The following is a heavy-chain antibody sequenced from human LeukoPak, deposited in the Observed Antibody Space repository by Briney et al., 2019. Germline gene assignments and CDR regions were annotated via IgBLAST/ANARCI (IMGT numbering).Heavy chain of an antibody. V-gene: IGHV3-15*01. CDR1: GFTFSNAW. J-gene: IGHJ6*02. D-gene: IGHD2-2*01. CDR3: TTAKYQFPIQYYYYYYGMDV. CDR2: IKSKTDGGTT. Sequence: GGSLRLSCAASGFTFSNAWMSWVRQAPGKGLEWVGRIKSKTDGGTTDYAAPVKGRFTISRDDSKNTLYLQMNSLKTEDTAVYYCTTAKYQFPIQYYYYYYGMDVWGQGTTVTVSS.